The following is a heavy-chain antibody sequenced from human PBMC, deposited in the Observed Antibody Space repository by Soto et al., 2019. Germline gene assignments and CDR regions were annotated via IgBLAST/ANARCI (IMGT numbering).Heavy chain of an antibody. D-gene: IGHD3-10*01. V-gene: IGHV3-23*01. CDR2: IIESGDRT. CDR1: GLTFPSHA. Sequence: QLLQSGGDLVQPGGSLRLSCAASGLTFPSHAMTWARQAPGQGLEWVSTIIESGDRTFYADYVKGRFTISRDNSKYTLFLHLRSLRVEDTAVYYCVPGRSGGGGEDYWGQGSLVTVSS. CDR3: VPGRSGGGGEDY. J-gene: IGHJ4*02.